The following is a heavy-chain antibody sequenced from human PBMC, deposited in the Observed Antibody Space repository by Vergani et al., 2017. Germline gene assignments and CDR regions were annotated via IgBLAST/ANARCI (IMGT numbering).Heavy chain of an antibody. CDR3: AKDSLAVADNGESHFDY. J-gene: IGHJ4*02. Sequence: EVQLVQSGGVVVQAGGSLRISCAASGFTFDDYAMHWVRQAPGKGMELVSLISWNGGTTYFADPVRGRFTISRDNSKNSLYLQMNSLRAEDTAFYYCAKDSLAVADNGESHFDYWSQGSLVSVYS. CDR2: ISWNGGTT. V-gene: IGHV3-43D*03. D-gene: IGHD6-19*01. CDR1: GFTFDDYA.